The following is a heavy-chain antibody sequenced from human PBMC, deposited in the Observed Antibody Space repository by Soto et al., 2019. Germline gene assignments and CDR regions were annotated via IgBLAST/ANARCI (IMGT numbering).Heavy chain of an antibody. CDR2: ISYDGSNK. V-gene: IGHV3-30*03. Sequence: PGGSLRLSCAASGFTFSTYGMHWVRQAPGKGLEWVAVISYDGSNKYYADSVKGRFTISRDNSKNTLYLQMNSLRAEDTAVYYCARGGTNGWSLDYWGQGTPVTVSS. CDR1: GFTFSTYG. D-gene: IGHD6-19*01. J-gene: IGHJ4*02. CDR3: ARGGTNGWSLDY.